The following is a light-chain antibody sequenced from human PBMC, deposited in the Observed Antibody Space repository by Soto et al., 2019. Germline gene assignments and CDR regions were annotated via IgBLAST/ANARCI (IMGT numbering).Light chain of an antibody. Sequence: SVLTQPPSVSGAPGQRVTISCTGSSSNIGAGYDVHWYQQLPGTAPKLLIYGNNNRPSGVPDRFSGSKSGTSASLAITGLQAEDEADYYCQSHDSSLSGSVFGGGTKLTVL. CDR2: GNN. CDR1: SSNIGAGYD. CDR3: QSHDSSLSGSV. J-gene: IGLJ2*01. V-gene: IGLV1-40*01.